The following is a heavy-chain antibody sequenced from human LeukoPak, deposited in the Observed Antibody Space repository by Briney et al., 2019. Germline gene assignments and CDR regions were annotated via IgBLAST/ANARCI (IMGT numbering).Heavy chain of an antibody. Sequence: ASVKVSCKASGYTFTSYGISWVRQAPGQGLEWMGWISAYNGNTNYAQKLQGRVTMTTDTSTSKDYMELRSLRSDDTAVYYCAREGMYDILTGYYMVNAFDIWGQGTMVTVSS. V-gene: IGHV1-18*01. CDR3: AREGMYDILTGYYMVNAFDI. J-gene: IGHJ3*02. D-gene: IGHD3-9*01. CDR1: GYTFTSYG. CDR2: ISAYNGNT.